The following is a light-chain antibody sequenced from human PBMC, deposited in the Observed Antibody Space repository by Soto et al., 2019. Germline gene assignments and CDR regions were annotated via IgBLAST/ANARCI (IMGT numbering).Light chain of an antibody. CDR1: QSISSW. J-gene: IGKJ1*01. CDR3: QQYNRYSWT. V-gene: IGKV1-5*01. Sequence: DIQVTQSPSSLSASVGDRVTITCRASQSISSWLAWYQQKPGKAPKLLIYDASSVESGVPSRFSGSGSGTEFTLTISSLQPDDFAIYYCQQYNRYSWTFGQGTKVDIK. CDR2: DAS.